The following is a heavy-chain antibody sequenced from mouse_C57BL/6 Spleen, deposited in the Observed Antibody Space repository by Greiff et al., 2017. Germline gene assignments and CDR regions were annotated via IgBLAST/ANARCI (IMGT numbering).Heavy chain of an antibody. CDR3: ARYYDGSSYYAMDY. V-gene: IGHV7-3*01. CDR1: GFTLTDYY. D-gene: IGHD2-3*01. CDR2: IRNKANGYTT. Sequence: EVKLVESGGGLVQPGGSLSLSCAASGFTLTDYYMSWVRQPPGKALEWLGFIRNKANGYTTEYSASVKGRFTISRDNSQSILYLQMNALRAEDSATYYCARYYDGSSYYAMDYWGQGTSVTVSS. J-gene: IGHJ4*01.